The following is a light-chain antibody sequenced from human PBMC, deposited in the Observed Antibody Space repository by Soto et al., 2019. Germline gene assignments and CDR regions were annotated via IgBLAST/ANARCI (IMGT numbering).Light chain of an antibody. CDR2: GAS. Sequence: EIVLTQSPGTLSLSPGERATLSCRASQSVSRSYLAWYQQKPGQAPRLLIYGASSRATGIPDKFSGSGSGTDFTLTISRLEPEDFATYYCQQSYKTPHTFGQGTKLETK. V-gene: IGKV3-20*01. CDR3: QQSYKTPHT. CDR1: QSVSRSY. J-gene: IGKJ2*01.